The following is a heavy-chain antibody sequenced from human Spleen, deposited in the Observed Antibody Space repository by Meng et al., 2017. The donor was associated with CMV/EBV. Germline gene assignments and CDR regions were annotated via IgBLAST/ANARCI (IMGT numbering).Heavy chain of an antibody. V-gene: IGHV4-34*01. CDR3: ARVRTWIQPSGGFDY. CDR1: GGSFSGYY. Sequence: SETLSLTCAVYGGSFSGYYGSWIRQPPGKGLEWIGEINHSGSTNYNPSLKSRVTISVDTSKNQFSLKLSSVTAADTAVYYCARVRTWIQPSGGFDYWGQGTLVTVSS. CDR2: INHSGST. J-gene: IGHJ4*02. D-gene: IGHD5-18*01.